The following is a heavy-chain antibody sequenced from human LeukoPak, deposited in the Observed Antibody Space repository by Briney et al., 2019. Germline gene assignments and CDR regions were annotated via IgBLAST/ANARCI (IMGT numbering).Heavy chain of an antibody. J-gene: IGHJ4*02. Sequence: ASVNVSCKASGYTFTRYGISWVRQAPGQGLQWLGWISASNGNTNYAQKFRDRVTMRTDTSTGTAYLDLRSLTSDDTAVYYCARDHSNWNYAPDFWGQGTLVIVSS. D-gene: IGHD1-7*01. CDR3: ARDHSNWNYAPDF. V-gene: IGHV1-18*01. CDR2: ISASNGNT. CDR1: GYTFTRYG.